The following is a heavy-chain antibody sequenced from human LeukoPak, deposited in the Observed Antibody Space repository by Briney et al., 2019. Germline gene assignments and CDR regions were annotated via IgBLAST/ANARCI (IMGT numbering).Heavy chain of an antibody. CDR1: EFTFTNYL. J-gene: IGHJ6*04. CDR3: AELGITMIGGV. V-gene: IGHV3-7*01. D-gene: IGHD3-10*02. Sequence: PGGSLRLSCIASEFTFTNYLMSWVHQAPGKGLEWVAYINQHGSETFYVDSVKGRFTISRDNTQNSLYLQMNSLRAEDTAVYYCAELGITMIGGVWGKGTTVTISS. CDR2: INQHGSET.